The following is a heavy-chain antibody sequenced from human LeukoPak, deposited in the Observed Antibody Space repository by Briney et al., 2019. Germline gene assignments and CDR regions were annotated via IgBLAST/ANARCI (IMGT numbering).Heavy chain of an antibody. D-gene: IGHD6-19*01. CDR2: INPNSGGT. CDR1: GYTFTGYY. J-gene: IGHJ2*01. CDR3: ARDHPKKYSSGWYLRNRYWYFVL. V-gene: IGHV1-2*02. Sequence: ASVKVSCKASGYTFTGYYMHWVRQAPGQGLEWMGWINPNSGGTNYAQKFQGRVTMTRDTSISTAYMELSRLRSDDTAVYYCARDHPKKYSSGWYLRNRYWYFVLWGRGTLVTVSS.